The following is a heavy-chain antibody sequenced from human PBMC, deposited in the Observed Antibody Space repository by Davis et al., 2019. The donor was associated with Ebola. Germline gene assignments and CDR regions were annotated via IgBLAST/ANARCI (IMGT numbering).Heavy chain of an antibody. CDR2: INAGNGNT. CDR3: ARVNYYGSGSYPWFDP. Sequence: ASVKVSCKASGYTFTSYAMHWVRQAPGQRLEWMGWINAGNGNTKYSQKFQGRVTITRDTSASTAYMELSSLRSEDTAVYYCARVNYYGSGSYPWFDPWGQGTLVTVSS. D-gene: IGHD3-10*01. CDR1: GYTFTSYA. J-gene: IGHJ5*02. V-gene: IGHV1-3*01.